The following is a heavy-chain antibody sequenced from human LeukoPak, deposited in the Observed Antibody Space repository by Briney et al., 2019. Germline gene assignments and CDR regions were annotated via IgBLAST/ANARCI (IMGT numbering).Heavy chain of an antibody. CDR3: AREDILTGYYY. J-gene: IGHJ4*02. V-gene: IGHV3-21*01. Sequence: GGSLSLSCAASGFTFSSYSMNWVRQAPGKGLEWVSSISSSSSYIYYADAVKGRFTISRDNAKNSLYLQMNSLRAEDTAVYYCAREDILTGYYYWGQGTLVTVSS. D-gene: IGHD3-9*01. CDR1: GFTFSSYS. CDR2: ISSSSSYI.